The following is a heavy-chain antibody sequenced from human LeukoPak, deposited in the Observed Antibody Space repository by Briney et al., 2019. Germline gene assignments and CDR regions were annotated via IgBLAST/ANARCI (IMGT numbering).Heavy chain of an antibody. CDR1: GFTVSSNY. Sequence: GGSLRLSCAASGFTVSSNYMSWVRQAPGKGLEWVSVIYSGGSTYYADSVKGRITTSRDNSQNTLYLQMNSLRAEDTAIYYCAKSNFPHATGTFYYFDYWGQGTLVIVSS. D-gene: IGHD1-14*01. CDR3: AKSNFPHATGTFYYFDY. V-gene: IGHV3-53*01. CDR2: IYSGGST. J-gene: IGHJ4*02.